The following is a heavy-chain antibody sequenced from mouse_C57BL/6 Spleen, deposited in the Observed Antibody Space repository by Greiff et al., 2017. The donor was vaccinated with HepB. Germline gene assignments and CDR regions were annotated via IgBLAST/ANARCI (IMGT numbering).Heavy chain of an antibody. V-gene: IGHV5-17*01. Sequence: DVMLVESGGGLVKPGGSLKLSCAASGFTFSDYGMHWVRQAPEKGLEWVAYISSGSSTIYYADTVKGRFTISRDNAKNTLFLQMTSLRSEDTAMCYCARTPLYYYDAMDGWGQGTSVTVSS. CDR3: ARTPLYYYDAMDG. CDR1: GFTFSDYG. J-gene: IGHJ4*01. CDR2: ISSGSSTI. D-gene: IGHD2-1*01.